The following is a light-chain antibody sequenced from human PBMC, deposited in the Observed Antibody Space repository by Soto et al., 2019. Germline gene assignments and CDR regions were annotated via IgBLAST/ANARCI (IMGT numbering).Light chain of an antibody. CDR1: SSDVGGYNY. J-gene: IGLJ1*01. Sequence: QSVLTQPPSASGSPGQSVTISCTGTSSDVGGYNYVSWYQQHPGKAPKLMIYEVTKRPSDIPDRFSGSKSGNTASLTVSGLQAEDEADYYCAAWDDSLNGEIFGTGTKVTVL. V-gene: IGLV2-8*01. CDR3: AAWDDSLNGEI. CDR2: EVT.